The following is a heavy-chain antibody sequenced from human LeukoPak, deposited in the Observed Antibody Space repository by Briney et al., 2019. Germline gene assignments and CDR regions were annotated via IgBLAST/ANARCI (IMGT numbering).Heavy chain of an antibody. CDR3: ARGGGTGVAECKSKLDD. CDR1: RSTFTPYY. CDR2: VNLSAGST. D-gene: IGHD6-19*01. V-gene: IGHV1-46*01. J-gene: IGHJ4*02. Sequence: VKPSCKASRSTFTPYYIHRVRQAPGHRLEGRGIVNLSAGSTSCAQKLQVRVTMTRDTSKSTVYMELSSLRSEDTAVYYCARGGGTGVAECKSKLDDWGQGTLVSLSS.